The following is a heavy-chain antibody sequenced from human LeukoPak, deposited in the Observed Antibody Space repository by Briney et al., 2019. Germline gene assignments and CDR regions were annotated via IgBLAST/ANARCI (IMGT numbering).Heavy chain of an antibody. V-gene: IGHV1-2*02. D-gene: IGHD3-16*01. J-gene: IGHJ4*02. Sequence: GASVKVSCKASGYTFTGYYMHWVRQAPGQGLEWMGWINPNSGGTNYAQKFQGRVTMTRDTSISTAYMELSRLRSDDTAVYYCARYMITFGGVSLTPDYWGQGTLVTVSS. CDR2: INPNSGGT. CDR1: GYTFTGYY. CDR3: ARYMITFGGVSLTPDY.